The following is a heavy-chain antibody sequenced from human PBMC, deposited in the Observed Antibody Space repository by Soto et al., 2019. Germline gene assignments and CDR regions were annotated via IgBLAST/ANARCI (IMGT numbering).Heavy chain of an antibody. CDR1: GYSFTSYW. CDR3: ARGLGWRTAMAYYSYGMDV. CDR2: IYPGDSDT. Sequence: GESLKISCKGSGYSFTSYWIGWVRQMPGKGLEWMGIIYPGDSDTRYSPSFQGQVTISADKSISTAYLQWSSLKASDTAMYYCARGLGWRTAMAYYSYGMDVWGPGTTVTVSS. V-gene: IGHV5-51*01. D-gene: IGHD5-18*01. J-gene: IGHJ6*02.